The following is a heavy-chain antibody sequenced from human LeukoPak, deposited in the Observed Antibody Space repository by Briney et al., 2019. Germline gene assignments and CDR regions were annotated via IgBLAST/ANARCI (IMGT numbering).Heavy chain of an antibody. Sequence: SETLSLXCTISGDSISSSSYYWDWIRQCPGKGLEWIGTIYYSGSTYYNASLKSRLFISIDTSNNQFSLRLSFVTAADTAAYYCARRRYYDSTGYLDWGQGTQITVSS. D-gene: IGHD3-22*01. J-gene: IGHJ1*01. V-gene: IGHV4-39*01. CDR1: GDSISSSSYY. CDR3: ARRRYYDSTGYLD. CDR2: IYYSGST.